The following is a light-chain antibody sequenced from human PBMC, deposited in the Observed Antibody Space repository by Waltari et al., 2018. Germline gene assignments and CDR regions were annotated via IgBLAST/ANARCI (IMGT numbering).Light chain of an antibody. V-gene: IGKV1-27*01. CDR3: QMYNGAPRT. CDR1: QGIATY. CDR2: DAS. J-gene: IGKJ1*01. Sequence: DVRVTQSPSSLSAAAGDRVTITCRASQGIATYLASYQQKPGRLPTLLIYDASTLRSGVPPRFRGSGSGTDFTLTITSLQPEDVATYYCQMYNGAPRTFGQGTKVEI.